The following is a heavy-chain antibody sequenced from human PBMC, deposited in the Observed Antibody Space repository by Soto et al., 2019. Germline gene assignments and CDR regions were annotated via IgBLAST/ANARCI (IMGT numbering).Heavy chain of an antibody. CDR1: GFTFSSYA. Sequence: GSLRLSCAASGFTFSSYAMSWVRQAPGKGLEWVSAISGSGGSTYYADSVKGRFTISRDNSKNTVYLQMNSLRAEDTAVYYCAKPVPVLRYFDWFSGGYDIWGQGTMVTVSS. CDR3: AKPVPVLRYFDWFSGGYDI. V-gene: IGHV3-23*01. CDR2: ISGSGGST. D-gene: IGHD3-9*01. J-gene: IGHJ3*02.